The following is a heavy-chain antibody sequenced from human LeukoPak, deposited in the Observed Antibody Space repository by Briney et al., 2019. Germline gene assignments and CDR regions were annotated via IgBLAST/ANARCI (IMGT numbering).Heavy chain of an antibody. J-gene: IGHJ4*02. CDR3: ARGPRHYDFWSGYSDY. V-gene: IGHV1-2*06. CDR2: INPNSGGT. D-gene: IGHD3-3*01. Sequence: ASVKVSCKASGYTFTGYYIHWVRQAPGQGLEWMGRINPNSGGTNYAQKFQGRVTMTRDTSISTAYMELSRLRSDDTAVYYCARGPRHYDFWSGYSDYWGQGTLVTVSS. CDR1: GYTFTGYY.